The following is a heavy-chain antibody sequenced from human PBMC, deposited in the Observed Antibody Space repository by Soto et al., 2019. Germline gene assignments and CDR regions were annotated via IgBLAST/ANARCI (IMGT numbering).Heavy chain of an antibody. CDR3: VTPNSDSFSEGFNL. CDR2: ISSNSRVI. CDR1: GFSFHDYV. V-gene: IGHV3-9*01. D-gene: IGHD1-26*01. Sequence: EVKLVESGGGLVQPGRSLRLSCAASGFSFHDYVMHWVRQAPGKGLEWVSGISSNSRVIDYADSVKGRFTISRDNAENSLDLQMNSLTPEYTALYYCVTPNSDSFSEGFNLWGQGTMVTVSS. J-gene: IGHJ3*01.